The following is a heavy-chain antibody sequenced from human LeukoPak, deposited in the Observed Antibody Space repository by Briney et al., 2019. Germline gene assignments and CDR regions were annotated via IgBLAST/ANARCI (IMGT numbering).Heavy chain of an antibody. D-gene: IGHD3-10*01. CDR1: GFTFSGYA. Sequence: GGSLRLSRAASGFTFSGYAMHWVRQAPGKGLEWVAVISYDGSNEYYADSVKGRFTISRDNSKSTLYLQMNSLSVEDTAVYYCARVGYYASGPFSYFDYWGQGTLVTVSS. CDR3: ARVGYYASGPFSYFDY. CDR2: ISYDGSNE. J-gene: IGHJ4*02. V-gene: IGHV3-30-3*01.